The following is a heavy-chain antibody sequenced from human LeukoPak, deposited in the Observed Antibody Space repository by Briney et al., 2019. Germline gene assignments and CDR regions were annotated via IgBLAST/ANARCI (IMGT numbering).Heavy chain of an antibody. CDR1: GFTFSDYY. V-gene: IGHV3-11*01. CDR2: ISSSDNTI. CDR3: ARALGYTDAFDI. D-gene: IGHD6-13*01. Sequence: PGGSLRLSCAASGFTFSDYYMSWIRQAPGKGLEWVSYISSSDNTIYYADSVKGRFSISRDNAKNSLYLQINSLRAEDTAVYYCARALGYTDAFDIWGQGTMVTVSS. J-gene: IGHJ3*02.